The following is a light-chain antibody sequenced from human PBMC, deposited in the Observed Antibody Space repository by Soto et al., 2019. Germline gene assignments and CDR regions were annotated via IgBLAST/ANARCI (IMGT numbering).Light chain of an antibody. CDR3: QQYNDWPLT. CDR2: GAS. V-gene: IGKV3-15*01. J-gene: IGKJ4*01. Sequence: IVMAQSPATLSVSPGERAPLSCRASQSVNSNLAWYQQKPGQAPRLLIYGASNRATGIPARFSASGSGTEFTLTISSLQSEDFAVYFCQQYNDWPLTFGGGTKVEIK. CDR1: QSVNSN.